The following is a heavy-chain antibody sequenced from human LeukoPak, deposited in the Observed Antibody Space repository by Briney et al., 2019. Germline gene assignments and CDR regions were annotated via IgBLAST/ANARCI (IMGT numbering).Heavy chain of an antibody. J-gene: IGHJ4*02. V-gene: IGHV1-18*01. CDR1: GYTFTTYG. CDR3: ARGGERYLLGY. Sequence: ASVKVSCKSSGYTFTTYGITWVRQAPGQGLEWMGWISTDNGDTNYAQKLQGRVTMTTDTSTSTAYMELRSLRSDDTAVYYCARGGERYLLGYWGQGTLVTVSS. CDR2: ISTDNGDT. D-gene: IGHD3-16*01.